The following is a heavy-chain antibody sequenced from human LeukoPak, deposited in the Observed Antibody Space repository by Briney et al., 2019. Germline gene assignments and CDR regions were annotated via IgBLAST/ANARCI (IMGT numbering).Heavy chain of an antibody. CDR3: ARTGFGESDY. J-gene: IGHJ4*02. D-gene: IGHD3-10*01. V-gene: IGHV3-7*01. CDR2: IKQDGSKK. Sequence: PGGSLRLSCVASGFPFSSYWMTWVRQAPGKGLEWVANIKQDGSKKSYVDSVKGRFTISRDNAKNSLYLQMNSLRAEDTAVYYCARTGFGESDYWGQGTLVTVSS. CDR1: GFPFSSYW.